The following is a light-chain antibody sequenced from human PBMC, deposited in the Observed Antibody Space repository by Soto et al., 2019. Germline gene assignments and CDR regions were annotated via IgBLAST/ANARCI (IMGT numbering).Light chain of an antibody. CDR2: GAS. V-gene: IGKV1-33*01. CDR1: QDIRNY. J-gene: IGKJ3*01. CDR3: QQYDNLPPFT. Sequence: DIQMTQSPSSLSASVGDRVTITCQASQDIRNYLNWYQQKPGRAPKLLIYGASNLETGVPSRFSGSGYGTDFTFTISSQQPEDIATYYCQQYDNLPPFTFGPGTKVDIK.